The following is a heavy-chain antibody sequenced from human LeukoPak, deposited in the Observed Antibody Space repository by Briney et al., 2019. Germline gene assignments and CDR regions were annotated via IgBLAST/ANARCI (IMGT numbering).Heavy chain of an antibody. CDR3: ARGLSDGDYDYYYGMDV. V-gene: IGHV4-34*01. J-gene: IGHJ6*02. CDR2: INHSGST. D-gene: IGHD4-17*01. CDR1: GGSFSGYY. Sequence: SETLSLTCAVYGGSFSGYYWSWIRQPPGKGLEWIGEINHSGSTNYNPSLKSRVTTSVDTSKNQFSLKLSSVTAADTAVYYCARGLSDGDYDYYYGMDVWGQGTTVTVSS.